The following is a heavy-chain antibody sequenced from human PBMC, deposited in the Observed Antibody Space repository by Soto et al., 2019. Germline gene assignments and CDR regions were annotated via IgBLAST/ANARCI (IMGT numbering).Heavy chain of an antibody. CDR2: IVVGSGDT. Sequence: QMQLVQSGPEVKKPGTSGKVSCKASGFTLSSSIVHWVRQARGRGLEWIGWIVVGSGDTIYAQKFQQRVSFSRDMSTSTAYMELSSLRSEDTAVYYCATDPWTGYASGMDVWGQGTTVTVSS. J-gene: IGHJ6*02. CDR3: ATDPWTGYASGMDV. CDR1: GFTLSSSI. D-gene: IGHD2-8*01. V-gene: IGHV1-58*01.